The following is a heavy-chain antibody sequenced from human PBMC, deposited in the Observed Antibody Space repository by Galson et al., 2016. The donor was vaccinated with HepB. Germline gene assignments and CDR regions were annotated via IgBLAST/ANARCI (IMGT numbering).Heavy chain of an antibody. D-gene: IGHD2/OR15-2a*01. Sequence: SLRLSCAASGFTFITYAMSWVRQAPGKGLEWVSAISGSGGSTYYADSVKGRFTISRDNSKNTLYLQMRSLRAEDTAVYLCARDGSIFDYCGQGTLVTVSS. CDR1: GFTFITYA. J-gene: IGHJ4*02. V-gene: IGHV3-23*01. CDR3: ARDGSIFDY. CDR2: ISGSGGST.